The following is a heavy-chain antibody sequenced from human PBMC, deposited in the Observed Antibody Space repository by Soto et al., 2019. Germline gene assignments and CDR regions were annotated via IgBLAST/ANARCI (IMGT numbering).Heavy chain of an antibody. V-gene: IGHV3-48*03. Sequence: GGSLRLSCAATGFTFSSYEMNWVRQAPGKGLEWVSYISNSGSPIYYADSVKGRFTISRDNAKNSLYLQMNSLRAEDTAVYYCERDNRPVDYCGPGTLLTVSS. J-gene: IGHJ4*02. CDR2: ISNSGSPI. D-gene: IGHD2-2*01. CDR3: ERDNRPVDY. CDR1: GFTFSSYE.